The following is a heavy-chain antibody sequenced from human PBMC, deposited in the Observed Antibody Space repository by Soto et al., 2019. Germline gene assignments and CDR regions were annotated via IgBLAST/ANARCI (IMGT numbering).Heavy chain of an antibody. J-gene: IGHJ2*01. Sequence: QVQLQESGPGLVKPSETLSLTCTVSGGSISSYYWSWIRQPPGKGLEWIGYIDYSGSTNYNPSLKSRVIMSVDTSKKQFSLKLSSVTAADTAVYYCARGPNPRMYDFRSGYKQDWYFDLWGRGTLVTGSS. CDR3: ARGPNPRMYDFRSGYKQDWYFDL. V-gene: IGHV4-59*01. CDR2: IDYSGST. D-gene: IGHD3-3*01. CDR1: GGSISSYY.